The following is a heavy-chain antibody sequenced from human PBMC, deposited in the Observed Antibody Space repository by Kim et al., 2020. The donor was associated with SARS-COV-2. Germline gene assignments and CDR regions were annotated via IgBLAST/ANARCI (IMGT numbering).Heavy chain of an antibody. D-gene: IGHD5-12*01. CDR3: ARSSGYDYPYLRY. CDR1: GGSFSGYY. V-gene: IGHV4-34*01. J-gene: IGHJ4*02. CDR2: INHSGST. Sequence: SETLSLTCAVYGGSFSGYYWSWIRQPPGKGLEWIGEINHSGSTNYNPSLKSRVTISVDTSKNQFSLKLSSVTAADTAVYYCARSSGYDYPYLRYWGQGTLVTVSS.